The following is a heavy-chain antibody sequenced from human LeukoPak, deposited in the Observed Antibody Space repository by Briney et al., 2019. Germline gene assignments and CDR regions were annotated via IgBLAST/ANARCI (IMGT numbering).Heavy chain of an antibody. CDR1: GYTFTGYY. V-gene: IGHV1-2*02. Sequence: ASVKVSCKASGYTFTGYYMHWVRQAPGQGLEWMGWINPNSGGTNYAQKFQGRVTMTRDPSIRTAYMELSRLRSDDSAVYYCARALAGTTPTLPRAFDIWGQGTMVTVSS. J-gene: IGHJ3*02. CDR2: INPNSGGT. D-gene: IGHD6-13*01. CDR3: ARALAGTTPTLPRAFDI.